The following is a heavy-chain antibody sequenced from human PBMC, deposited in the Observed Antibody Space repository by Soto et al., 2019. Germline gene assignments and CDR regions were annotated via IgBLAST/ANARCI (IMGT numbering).Heavy chain of an antibody. J-gene: IGHJ4*02. Sequence: QLQLQESGPGLVKPSETLSLTCTVSGGSISSSSYYWSWIRQPPGKGLEWIGSLYYSGSTYYNPSLKSRVTISVDTSKNQFSLKLSSVTAADTAVYYCVGSGYSPFDYWGQGTLVTVSS. CDR2: LYYSGST. V-gene: IGHV4-39*01. CDR3: VGSGYSPFDY. CDR1: GGSISSSSYY. D-gene: IGHD3-22*01.